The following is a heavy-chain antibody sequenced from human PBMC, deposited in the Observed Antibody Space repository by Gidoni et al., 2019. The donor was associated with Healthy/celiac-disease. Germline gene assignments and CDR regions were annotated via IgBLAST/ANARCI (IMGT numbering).Heavy chain of an antibody. CDR1: GLTFDDYA. CDR2: ISWDGGSN. J-gene: IGHJ4*02. CDR3: AKDSRDILDY. Sequence: EVQLVESGGVVVQPGGSLRLSCAASGLTFDDYAMHWVRQAPGKGLEWVSRISWDGGSNYYAESVKGRFTISRDNSKNSLYLQMNSRRAEDTALYYCAKDSRDILDYWGQGTLVTVSS. V-gene: IGHV3-43D*03.